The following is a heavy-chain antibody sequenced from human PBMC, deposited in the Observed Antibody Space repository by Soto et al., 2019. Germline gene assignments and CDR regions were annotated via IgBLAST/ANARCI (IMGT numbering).Heavy chain of an antibody. CDR3: AKASIAAAGYPDYYYGMDV. J-gene: IGHJ6*02. CDR1: GFTFSSYA. V-gene: IGHV3-23*01. CDR2: ISGSGGST. D-gene: IGHD6-13*01. Sequence: PGGSLRLSCAASGFTFSSYAMSWVRQAAGKGLEWVSAISGSGGSTYYADSVKGRFTISRDNSKNTLYLQMNSLRAEDTAVYYCAKASIAAAGYPDYYYGMDVWGQGTTVTVSS.